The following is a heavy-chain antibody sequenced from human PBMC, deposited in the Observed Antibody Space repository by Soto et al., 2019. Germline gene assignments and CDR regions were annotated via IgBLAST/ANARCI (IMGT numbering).Heavy chain of an antibody. CDR1: GGSISRYY. CDR2: IYYSGST. J-gene: IGHJ4*02. D-gene: IGHD5-12*01. V-gene: IGHV4-59*01. CDR3: AREGNLGRWLQPLDF. Sequence: PSETLSLTCTVSGGSISRYYWSWIRQPPGKGLEWIGYIYYSGSTNYNPSHKSRVTISVDTSKNQFSLKLSSVTAADTAVYFCAREGNLGRWLQPLDFWGQGTLVTVSS.